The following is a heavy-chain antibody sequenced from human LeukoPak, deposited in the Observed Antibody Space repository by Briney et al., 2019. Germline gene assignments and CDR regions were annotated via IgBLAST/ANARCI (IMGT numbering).Heavy chain of an antibody. CDR1: GFTVSSNY. CDR2: IYSGGST. D-gene: IGHD3-3*01. CDR3: AREGGYDFWSGAFDI. J-gene: IGHJ3*02. Sequence: GGSLRLSCAASGFTVSSNYMSWVRRAPGKGLEWVSIIYSGGSTYYADSVKGRFTISRDNAKNSLYLQMNSLRAEDTAVYYCAREGGYDFWSGAFDIWGQGTMVTVSS. V-gene: IGHV3-66*01.